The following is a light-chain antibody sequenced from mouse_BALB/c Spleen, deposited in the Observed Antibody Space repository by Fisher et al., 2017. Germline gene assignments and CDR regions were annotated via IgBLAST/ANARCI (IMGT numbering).Light chain of an antibody. CDR1: SSVSY. V-gene: IGKV4-80*01. Sequence: IVLTQSPAILSASLGEEITLTCSASSSVSYMHWYQQKSGTSPKLLIYSTSNLASGVPARFSGSGSGTSYSLTIGTMEAEDVATYYCQQGSSIPRITFGSGTKLEIK. CDR2: STS. CDR3: QQGSSIPRIT. J-gene: IGKJ4*01.